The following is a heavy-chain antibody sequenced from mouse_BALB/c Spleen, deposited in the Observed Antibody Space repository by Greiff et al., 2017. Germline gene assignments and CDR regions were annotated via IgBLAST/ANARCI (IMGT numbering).Heavy chain of an antibody. D-gene: IGHD1-1*02. V-gene: IGHV5-6-5*01. CDR2: ISSGGST. CDR3: ARDGPFAY. J-gene: IGHJ3*01. Sequence: DVKLVESGGGLVKPGGSLKLSCAASGFTFSSYAMSWVRQTPEKRLEWVASISSGGSTYYPDSVKGRFTISRDNARNILYLQMSSLRSEDTAMYYCARDGPFAYWGQGTLVTVSA. CDR1: GFTFSSYA.